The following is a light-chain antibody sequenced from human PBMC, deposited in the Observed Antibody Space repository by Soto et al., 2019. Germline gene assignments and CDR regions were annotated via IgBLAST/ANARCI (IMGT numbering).Light chain of an antibody. CDR2: EGN. Sequence: NFMLTQPHSVSESPGKTVTISCTGSSGSIASNYVQWYQQRPGSAPTTVIYEGNQRPSGVPDRFSGSIDSSSNSASLTISGLTTEDEADYYCQSYDSSNHVVFGGGTKRTVL. CDR3: QSYDSSNHVV. J-gene: IGLJ2*01. V-gene: IGLV6-57*02. CDR1: SGSIASNY.